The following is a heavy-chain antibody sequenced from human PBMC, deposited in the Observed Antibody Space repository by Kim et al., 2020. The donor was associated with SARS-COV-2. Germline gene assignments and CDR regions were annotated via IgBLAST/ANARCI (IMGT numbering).Heavy chain of an antibody. V-gene: IGHV1-3*01. CDR1: GYTFTSYA. Sequence: ASVKVSCKASGYTFTSYAMHWVRQAPGQRLEWMGWINAGNGNTKYSQKFQGRVTITRDTSASTAYMELSSLRSEDTAVYYCARVGTVTGPTLLRGVLDYWGQGTLVTVSS. CDR3: ARVGTVTGPTLLRGVLDY. CDR2: INAGNGNT. J-gene: IGHJ4*02. D-gene: IGHD4-17*01.